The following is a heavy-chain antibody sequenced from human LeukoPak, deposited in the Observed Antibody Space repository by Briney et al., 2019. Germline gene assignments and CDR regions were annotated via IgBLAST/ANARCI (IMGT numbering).Heavy chain of an antibody. Sequence: GGSLRLSCAASGFTFSSYSVNWGRQAPGKGLEWVSSISSSSSYIYYADSVKGRFTIPRDNAKNSLYLQMNSLRAEDTAVYYCAREGYCSSTSCFFSPAGDYYYMDVWGKGTTVTVSS. CDR3: AREGYCSSTSCFFSPAGDYYYMDV. J-gene: IGHJ6*03. D-gene: IGHD2-2*01. CDR2: ISSSSSYI. V-gene: IGHV3-21*01. CDR1: GFTFSSYS.